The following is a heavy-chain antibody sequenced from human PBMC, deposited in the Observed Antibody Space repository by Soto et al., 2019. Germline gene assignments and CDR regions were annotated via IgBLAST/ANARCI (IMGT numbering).Heavy chain of an antibody. J-gene: IGHJ6*02. V-gene: IGHV4-39*01. D-gene: IGHD3-10*01. CDR3: ATPTYYYGSGSYLRYYYYYGMDV. Sequence: SETLSLTCTVSGGSIRSSSYYWGWIRQPPGKGLEWIGSIYYSGSTYYHPSLKSRVTISVDTSKNQFSLKLSSVTAADTAVYYCATPTYYYGSGSYLRYYYYYGMDVWGQGTTVT. CDR2: IYYSGST. CDR1: GGSIRSSSYY.